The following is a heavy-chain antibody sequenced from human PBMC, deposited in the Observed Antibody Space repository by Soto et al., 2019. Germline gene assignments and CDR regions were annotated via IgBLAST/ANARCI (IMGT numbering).Heavy chain of an antibody. Sequence: LRLSCVGSGFTFSTYWMNWVRHAPVKGLEWVANINPDGNVGTYVDSVRGRFTTSRDNAKNSLYLQMNSLRADDTAVYFCAGWGGHDYNYWGQGIMVTVSS. CDR1: GFTFSTYW. CDR2: INPDGNVG. V-gene: IGHV3-7*03. CDR3: AGWGGHDYNY. J-gene: IGHJ4*02. D-gene: IGHD4-4*01.